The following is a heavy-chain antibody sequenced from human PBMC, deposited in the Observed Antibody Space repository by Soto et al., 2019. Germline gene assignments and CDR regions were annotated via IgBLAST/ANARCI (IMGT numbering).Heavy chain of an antibody. D-gene: IGHD6-19*01. V-gene: IGHV1-69*06. CDR1: GGSFSSYA. Sequence: GASGKVCCKACGGSFSSYAISWVRQAPGQGLEWMGGIIPIFGTANYAQKFQGRVTITADKSTSTAYMELSSLRSEDTAVYYCARVLPAGGGFDPWGQGTLVTVSP. CDR2: IIPIFGTA. J-gene: IGHJ5*02. CDR3: ARVLPAGGGFDP.